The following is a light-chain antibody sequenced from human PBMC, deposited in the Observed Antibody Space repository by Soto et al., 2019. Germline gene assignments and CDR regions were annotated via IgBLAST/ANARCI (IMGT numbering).Light chain of an antibody. CDR3: HQYNNWPRT. CDR1: QSISSN. CDR2: GAS. Sequence: EIVMTQSPATLSVSPGERATLSCRASQSISSNLAWYQQKPGQAPRLLMYGASTRATDIPARFSGSGSGTEFTLAISSLQSEDFAVYFCHQYNNWPRTFGQGTKVEIK. J-gene: IGKJ1*01. V-gene: IGKV3-15*01.